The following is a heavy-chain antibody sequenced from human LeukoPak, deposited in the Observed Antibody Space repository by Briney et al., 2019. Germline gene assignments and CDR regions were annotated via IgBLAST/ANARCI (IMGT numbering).Heavy chain of an antibody. CDR2: ISSAGTT. D-gene: IGHD6-13*01. V-gene: IGHV3-66*01. Sequence: TGGSLRLSCAASGFTVSSSYMSWVRQAPGKGLEWVSIISSAGTTYCADSVKGRFTISRDNSKNTVYLQVNSLRDEDTAVYYCARDLEAANTYYFDYWGQGTMVTVSS. CDR1: GFTVSSSY. CDR3: ARDLEAANTYYFDY. J-gene: IGHJ4*02.